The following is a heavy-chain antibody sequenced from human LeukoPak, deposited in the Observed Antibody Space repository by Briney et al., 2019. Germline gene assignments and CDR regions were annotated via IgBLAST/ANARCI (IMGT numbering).Heavy chain of an antibody. CDR1: GGSISSYY. CDR3: AXXXXDYYDSSGYSFDY. J-gene: IGHJ4*02. Sequence: PSETLSLTCTVSGGSISSYYWSWIRQPPGKGLEWIGYIYYSGSTNYNPSLKSRVTISVDTSKNQFSLKLSSVTAADTAVYYCAXXXXDYYDSSGYSFDYWGQGTLVTVSS. CDR2: IYYSGST. D-gene: IGHD3-22*01. V-gene: IGHV4-59*01.